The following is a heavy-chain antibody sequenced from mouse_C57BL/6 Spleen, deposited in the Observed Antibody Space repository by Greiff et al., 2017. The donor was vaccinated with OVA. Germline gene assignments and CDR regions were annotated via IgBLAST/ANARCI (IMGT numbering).Heavy chain of an antibody. J-gene: IGHJ2*01. CDR3: ATYGNFYYFDY. Sequence: QVQLKQSGPELVKPGASVKISCKASGYAFSSSWMNWVKQRPGKGLEWIGRIYPGDGDTNYNGKFKGKATLTADKSSSTAYMQLSSLTSEDSAVYFCATYGNFYYFDYWGQGTTLTVSS. D-gene: IGHD2-1*01. CDR2: IYPGDGDT. V-gene: IGHV1-82*01. CDR1: GYAFSSSW.